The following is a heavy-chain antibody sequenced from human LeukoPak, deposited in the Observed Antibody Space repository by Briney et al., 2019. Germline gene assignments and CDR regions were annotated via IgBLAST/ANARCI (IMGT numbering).Heavy chain of an antibody. CDR2: ISAYNGNT. CDR1: GYTFTSYG. V-gene: IGHV1-18*01. Sequence: ASVKVSCKASGYTFTSYGISWVRQAPGQGLEWMGWISAYNGNTNYAQKLQGRVTMTTDTSTSTDYMELRSLRSDDTAVYYCARDPGYSYGYVPLDWGQGTLVTVSS. CDR3: ARDPGYSYGYVPLD. J-gene: IGHJ4*02. D-gene: IGHD5-18*01.